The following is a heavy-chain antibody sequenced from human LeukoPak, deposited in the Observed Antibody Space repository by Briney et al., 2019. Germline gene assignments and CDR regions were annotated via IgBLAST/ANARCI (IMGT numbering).Heavy chain of an antibody. V-gene: IGHV5-51*01. D-gene: IGHD3-16*01. CDR1: GYSFTSYW. J-gene: IGHJ4*02. CDR2: IYPGDSDT. Sequence: GESLKISCKGSGYSFTSYWIGWVRQMPGKGLEWMGIIYPGDSDTRYSPSFQGQVTISADKSISTAYLQMNSLRAEDTAVYYCARRRYDWGGDFANWGQGTLVTVSS. CDR3: ARRRYDWGGDFAN.